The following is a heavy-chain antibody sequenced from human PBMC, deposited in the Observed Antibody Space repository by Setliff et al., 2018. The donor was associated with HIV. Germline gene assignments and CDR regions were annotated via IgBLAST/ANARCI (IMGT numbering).Heavy chain of an antibody. J-gene: IGHJ5*02. Sequence: GGSLGLSCAASGFIFSDYAMTWVRQAPGKGLEWVSGISGSGANPYNADFVGGRFTVSRDNSKNTVYLQMNSLRVEDTADYYCVRDDDRVPESHADLWGQGTLVTVSS. D-gene: IGHD2-2*01. CDR3: VRDDDRVPESHADL. V-gene: IGHV3-23*01. CDR1: GFIFSDYA. CDR2: ISGSGANP.